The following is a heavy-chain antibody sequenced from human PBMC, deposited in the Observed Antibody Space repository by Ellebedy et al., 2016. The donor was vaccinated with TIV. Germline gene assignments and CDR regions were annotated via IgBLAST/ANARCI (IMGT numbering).Heavy chain of an antibody. CDR3: ARSRGWRDCFDI. CDR2: MANVKEDGSDK. CDR1: GFTFSDYW. D-gene: IGHD6-19*01. V-gene: IGHV3-7*03. Sequence: GESLKISCVGSGFTFSDYWMGWVRHTPGKGLEWVANMANVKEDGSDKYYVDSVKGRFTISRGNAENSLYPQMDSLRADDSAVYYCARSRGWRDCFDIWGQGTMVTVSS. J-gene: IGHJ3*02.